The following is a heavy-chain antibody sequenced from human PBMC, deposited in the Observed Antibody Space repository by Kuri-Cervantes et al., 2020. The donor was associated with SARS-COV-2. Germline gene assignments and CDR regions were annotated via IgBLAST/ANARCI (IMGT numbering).Heavy chain of an antibody. J-gene: IGHJ6*02. CDR2: ISGSGGST. CDR1: GFSFSSYS. CDR3: AKALPGVTIFGVVIMSEGENYYYGMDV. D-gene: IGHD3-3*01. Sequence: GESLKISCAASGFSFSSYSMNWVRQAPGKGLEWVSAISGSGGSTYYADSVKGRFTISRDNSKNTLHLQMNSLRAEDTAVYYCAKALPGVTIFGVVIMSEGENYYYGMDVWGQGTTVTVSS. V-gene: IGHV3-23*01.